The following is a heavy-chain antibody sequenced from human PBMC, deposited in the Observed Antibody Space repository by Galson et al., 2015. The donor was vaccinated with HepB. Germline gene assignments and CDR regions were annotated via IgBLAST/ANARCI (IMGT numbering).Heavy chain of an antibody. D-gene: IGHD6-13*01. CDR2: ISWNSGSI. Sequence: SLRLSCAASGFTFDDYAMHWVRQAPGKGLEWVSGISWNSGSIGYADSVKGRFTISRDNAKNSLYLQMNSLRAEDTALYYCAKVQHPTDSSSWLDAFDIWGQGTMVTVSS. CDR3: AKVQHPTDSSSWLDAFDI. V-gene: IGHV3-9*01. CDR1: GFTFDDYA. J-gene: IGHJ3*02.